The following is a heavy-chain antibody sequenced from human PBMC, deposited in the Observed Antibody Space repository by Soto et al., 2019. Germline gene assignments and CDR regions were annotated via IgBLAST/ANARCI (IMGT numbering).Heavy chain of an antibody. V-gene: IGHV6-1*01. Sequence: SQTLSLTCAITGDSVSSNSAGWSWVRQSPSRGLEWLGRTYYRSKWYYEYAVSVRGRITINPATSKNQYSLQLNSVTPEYTAVYFCARGEQYSGRIFDYWGQGTLVTVSS. D-gene: IGHD1-26*01. CDR1: GDSVSSNSAG. CDR2: TYYRSKWYY. J-gene: IGHJ4*01. CDR3: ARGEQYSGRIFDY.